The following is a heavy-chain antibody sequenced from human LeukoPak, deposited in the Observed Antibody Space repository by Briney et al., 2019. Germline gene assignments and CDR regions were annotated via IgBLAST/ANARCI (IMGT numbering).Heavy chain of an antibody. Sequence: GGSLRLSCTASGFTFSSYAMSWVRQAPGKGLEWVSGISGSGGYTYYADSVKGRFTISGDNSKNTRYLEMNSLRAEDTAVYYCARGAEATPYYYYGMDVWGQGTTVTVSS. D-gene: IGHD1-26*01. J-gene: IGHJ6*02. CDR2: ISGSGGYT. CDR1: GFTFSSYA. CDR3: ARGAEATPYYYYGMDV. V-gene: IGHV3-23*01.